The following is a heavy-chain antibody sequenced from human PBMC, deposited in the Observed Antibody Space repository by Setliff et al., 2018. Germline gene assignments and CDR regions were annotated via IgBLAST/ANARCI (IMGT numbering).Heavy chain of an antibody. V-gene: IGHV4-34*01. CDR1: GGPFSSFY. Sequence: PSETLSLTCTFYGGPFSSFYWSWIRQPPGKGLEWIGEINHSGTTNYNPSLKSRVTISVDTSKKQFSLKLSSVTAADTAVYYCAKFGPLDLTGDWAFDNWGQGTLVTVSS. CDR2: INHSGTT. D-gene: IGHD7-27*01. J-gene: IGHJ4*02. CDR3: AKFGPLDLTGDWAFDN.